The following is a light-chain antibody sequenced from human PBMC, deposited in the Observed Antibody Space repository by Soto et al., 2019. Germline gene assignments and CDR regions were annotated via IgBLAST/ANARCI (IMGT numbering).Light chain of an antibody. CDR1: QAIRNE. V-gene: IGKV1-6*01. Sequence: AIPMTQSPSSLSASVGDSVTISCRASQAIRNELSWYQQKPGTAPKLVIYGASTLQSGFPSRFSGIGFGTDFTLTIRSLQPEDFATYYCLQDNKFFWTFGQGTRVEI. CDR3: LQDNKFFWT. J-gene: IGKJ1*01. CDR2: GAS.